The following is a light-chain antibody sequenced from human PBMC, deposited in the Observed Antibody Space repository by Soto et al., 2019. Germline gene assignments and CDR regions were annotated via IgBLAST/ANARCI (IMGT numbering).Light chain of an antibody. Sequence: DIQMTQSPSTLSASIGDRVTISCRASQRISSWLAWYQQKPGKAPDLLIYDASSLESGVPSRFSGSGSGTEFTFTISSLQPDDFATYYCQQYYSDWTFGQGTKVDIK. CDR1: QRISSW. CDR3: QQYYSDWT. V-gene: IGKV1-5*01. J-gene: IGKJ1*01. CDR2: DAS.